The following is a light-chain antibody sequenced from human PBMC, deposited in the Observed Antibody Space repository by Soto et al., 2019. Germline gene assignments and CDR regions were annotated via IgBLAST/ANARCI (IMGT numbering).Light chain of an antibody. V-gene: IGKV3-11*01. CDR1: QSVSSY. Sequence: EIVLAQSPATLSLSPGERATLSCRASQSVSSYLTWYQQKPGQAPRLLIYDASNRATGIPARFSGSASGTDYTLTISSLEPEDFAVYYCQQRSNWPRTFGQGTKVEI. J-gene: IGKJ1*01. CDR3: QQRSNWPRT. CDR2: DAS.